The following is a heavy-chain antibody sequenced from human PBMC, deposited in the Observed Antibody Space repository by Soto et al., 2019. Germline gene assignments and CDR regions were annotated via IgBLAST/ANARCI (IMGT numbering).Heavy chain of an antibody. Sequence: QVQLVQSGAEVKKPGSSVKVSCKASGGTFSSYAISWVRQAPGQGLEWMGGIIPIFGTANYAQKFQGRVTITADGSTSTADVEVSSVRSKDTAMYYCASTAIPAPSSYYYGMDVWGQGTTVTVSS. V-gene: IGHV1-69*01. CDR1: GGTFSSYA. CDR2: IIPIFGTA. CDR3: ASTAIPAPSSYYYGMDV. D-gene: IGHD2-2*02. J-gene: IGHJ6*02.